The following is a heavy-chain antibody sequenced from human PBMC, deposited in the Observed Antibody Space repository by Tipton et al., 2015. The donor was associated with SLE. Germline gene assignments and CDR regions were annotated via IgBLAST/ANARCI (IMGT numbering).Heavy chain of an antibody. J-gene: IGHJ6*03. CDR1: GFTFSTYT. D-gene: IGHD2-21*02. CDR3: ARVDRQVTPSGRGYYYYMDV. V-gene: IGHV3-21*04. CDR2: ISSSSNYI. Sequence: SLRLSCAASGFTFSTYTMSWVRQAPGKGLEWVSSISSSSNYIYYADSVKGRFTISRDNAKNTLYLQMNTLRAEDTAVYYCARVDRQVTPSGRGYYYYMDVWGKGTTVTVSS.